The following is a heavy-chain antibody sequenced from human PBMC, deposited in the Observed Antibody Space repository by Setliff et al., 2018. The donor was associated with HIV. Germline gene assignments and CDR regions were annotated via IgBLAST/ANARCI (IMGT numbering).Heavy chain of an antibody. CDR3: ARGYDGSSWYHYYYYGMDV. Sequence: SETLSLTCAVYGGSFSGYYWSWIRQPPGKGLEWIGSIYYSGSTNYNPSLKSRFTISVDTSKNQFSLKLSSVTAADTAVYYCARGYDGSSWYHYYYYGMDVWGQGTTVTVSS. D-gene: IGHD6-13*01. CDR2: IYYSGST. J-gene: IGHJ6*02. V-gene: IGHV4-59*01. CDR1: GGSFSGYY.